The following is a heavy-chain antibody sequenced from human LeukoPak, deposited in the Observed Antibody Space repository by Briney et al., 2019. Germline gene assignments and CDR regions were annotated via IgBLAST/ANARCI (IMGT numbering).Heavy chain of an antibody. CDR3: AREGGERGDSSDY. D-gene: IGHD5-18*01. CDR2: IHSDGSTT. Sequence: GGSLRLSCAASGFTFSGYWMHWVRPAAGKGLVWVSHIHSDGSTTGYADSVKGRFTISRDNAKNTLYLQMNSLRAEDTAVYYCAREGGERGDSSDYWGQGTLVTVSS. J-gene: IGHJ4*02. V-gene: IGHV3-74*01. CDR1: GFTFSGYW.